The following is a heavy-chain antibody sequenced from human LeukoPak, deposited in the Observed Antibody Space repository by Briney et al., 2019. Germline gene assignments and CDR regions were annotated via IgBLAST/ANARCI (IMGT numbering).Heavy chain of an antibody. D-gene: IGHD4-17*01. CDR1: GFTFSSYA. J-gene: IGHJ4*02. V-gene: IGHV3-64*01. CDR2: ISSNGGST. CDR3: ATLTVTTF. Sequence: GGSLRLSCAASGFTFSSYAMHWVRQAPGKGLEYVSAISSNGGSTYYANSVKGRSTISRDNSKNTLYLQMGSLRAEDMAVYYCATLTVTTFWGQGTLVTVSS.